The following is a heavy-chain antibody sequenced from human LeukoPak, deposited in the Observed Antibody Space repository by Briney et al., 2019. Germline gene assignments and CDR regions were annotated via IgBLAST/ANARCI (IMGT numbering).Heavy chain of an antibody. CDR2: ISSSGGTI. CDR3: ARDLSYCTITSCSYYYYGMDV. D-gene: IGHD2-2*01. V-gene: IGHV3-48*03. Sequence: GGSLRLSCSASGFTFSSYEMNWVRQAPGKGLEWVSCISSSGGTIYYADSVKGRFTISRDNAKNSLYLQMNSLRAEDTAVYYCARDLSYCTITSCSYYYYGMDVWGRGTTVTVSS. J-gene: IGHJ6*02. CDR1: GFTFSSYE.